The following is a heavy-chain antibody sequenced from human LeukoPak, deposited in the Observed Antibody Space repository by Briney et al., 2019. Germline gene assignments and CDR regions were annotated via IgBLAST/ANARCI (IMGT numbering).Heavy chain of an antibody. CDR3: AKDRGRAVAGSEFDY. Sequence: GGSLRLSCAASGFTFSNYGMHWVRQAPDKGLEWVAFIQYDGSNQYYADSVRGRFTISRDNSKNTLYLEMNSLRAEDTALYYCAKDRGRAVAGSEFDYWGQGTLVTVSS. CDR1: GFTFSNYG. V-gene: IGHV3-30*02. D-gene: IGHD6-19*01. J-gene: IGHJ4*02. CDR2: IQYDGSNQ.